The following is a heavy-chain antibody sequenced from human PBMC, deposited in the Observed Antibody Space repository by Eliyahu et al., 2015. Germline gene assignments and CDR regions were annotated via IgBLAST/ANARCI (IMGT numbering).Heavy chain of an antibody. V-gene: IGHV3-15*01. CDR1: GFPFXNTW. Sequence: QLVXXGGXLVNPGGSLTLSCXASGFPFXNTWMXWVRQTPGEGLEWVGRVITKNEGGTTDYAAPVTGRFTISRDDSKNTLYLQMNSLKTEDTAVYYCVTGMGLTHHDYWGQGALVTVSS. CDR3: VTGMGLTHHDY. J-gene: IGHJ4*02. CDR2: VITKNEGGTT. D-gene: IGHD1-26*01.